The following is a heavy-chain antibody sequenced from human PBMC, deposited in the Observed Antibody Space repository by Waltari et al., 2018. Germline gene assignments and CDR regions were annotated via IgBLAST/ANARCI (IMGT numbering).Heavy chain of an antibody. J-gene: IGHJ6*02. CDR1: GFTFSSYS. V-gene: IGHV3-48*04. D-gene: IGHD2-15*01. CDR2: ISSSSSTI. CDR3: ARDHPDIVVFYYYGMDV. Sequence: EVQLVESGGGLVQPGGSLRLSCAASGFTFSSYSMNWVRQAPGKGLEWVSYISSSSSTIYYADSVKGRFTISRDNAKNSLYLQMNSLRAEDTAVYYCARDHPDIVVFYYYGMDVWGQGTTVTVSS.